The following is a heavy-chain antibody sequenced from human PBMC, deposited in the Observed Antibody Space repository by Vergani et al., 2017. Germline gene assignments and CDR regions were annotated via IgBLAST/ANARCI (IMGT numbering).Heavy chain of an antibody. V-gene: IGHV1-8*01. CDR1: GYTFTSYD. CDR3: VTGRGIY. J-gene: IGHJ4*02. CDR2: MNPNSGNT. Sequence: QVQLAQSGAEVKKPGASVTVSCKAAGYTFTSYDINWVRQATGQGLEWMGWMNPNSGNTGYAQKFQGRVTMNRKTSISTAYMELSSLRSDDTAVYYCVTGRGIYWGQGTLVTVSS. D-gene: IGHD6-13*01.